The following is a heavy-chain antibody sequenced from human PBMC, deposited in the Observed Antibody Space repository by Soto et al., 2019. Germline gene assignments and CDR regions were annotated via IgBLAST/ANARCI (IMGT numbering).Heavy chain of an antibody. CDR1: GASVTNNNW. CDR3: ASGSKIYHMVFQS. D-gene: IGHD2-15*01. J-gene: IGHJ5*02. CDR2: IYHSGSR. V-gene: IGHV4-4*02. Sequence: QVQLQESGPGLVKPSGTLSLTCAVSGASVTNNNWWSWVRQPPGKGLEWIAEIYHSGSRNHNPSLKSRVTLSLDKSKNQFSLELSSVTAADTAVYYCASGSKIYHMVFQSWGQGIVVTVSS.